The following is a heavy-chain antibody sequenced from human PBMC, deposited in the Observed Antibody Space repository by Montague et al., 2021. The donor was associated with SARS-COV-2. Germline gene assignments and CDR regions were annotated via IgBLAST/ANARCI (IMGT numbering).Heavy chain of an antibody. CDR3: VRDGDNGYNDLAY. V-gene: IGHV3-30*03. CDR2: ISGTGTAI. CDR1: GFIFSSYS. D-gene: IGHD5-18*01. Sequence: SLRLSCAASGFIFSSYSIHWVRQAAGKGLECVGVISGTGTAIHYAPSVKGRFTISRDNSKNTLYLQVNSLRVEDSAMYYCVRDGDNGYNDLAYWGQGTLVTVSS. J-gene: IGHJ4*02.